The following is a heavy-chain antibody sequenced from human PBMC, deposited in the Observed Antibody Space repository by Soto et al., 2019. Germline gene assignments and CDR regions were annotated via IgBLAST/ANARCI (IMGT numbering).Heavy chain of an antibody. CDR1: GFTFSSYA. V-gene: IGHV3-23*01. J-gene: IGHJ6*02. CDR2: ISASGDST. D-gene: IGHD6-13*01. CDR3: AKDRGGAAAGPTKFYGMDV. Sequence: EVQLLESGGGLVQPGGSLRLSCAASGFTFSSYAMSWVRQAPGKGLEWVSVISASGDSTYYADSVRGRFTISRDNSKNTLYLQMNSLRAEDTAVYYCAKDRGGAAAGPTKFYGMDVWGQGTTVTVSS.